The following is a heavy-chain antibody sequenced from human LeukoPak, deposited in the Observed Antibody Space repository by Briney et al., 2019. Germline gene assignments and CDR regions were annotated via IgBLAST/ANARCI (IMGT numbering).Heavy chain of an antibody. V-gene: IGHV4-59*01. Sequence: SETLSLTCTVSGGSISSYYWSWIRQPPGKGLEWIGYIYYGGSTNYNPSLKSRATISVDTSKNQFSPKLSSVTAADTAVYYCARGGYYDSSGYYTPFDYWGQGTLVTVSS. CDR3: ARGGYYDSSGYYTPFDY. CDR1: GGSISSYY. D-gene: IGHD3-22*01. J-gene: IGHJ4*02. CDR2: IYYGGST.